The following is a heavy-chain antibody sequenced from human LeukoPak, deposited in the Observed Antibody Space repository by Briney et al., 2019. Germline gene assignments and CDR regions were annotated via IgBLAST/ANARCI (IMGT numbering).Heavy chain of an antibody. CDR3: ATDGAGLDT. V-gene: IGHV3-11*01. CDR2: INIGGTNT. Sequence: GGSLRLSCAASGFTFNDYYMSWIRQAPGKGLEWLSYINIGGTNTHYADSVKGRFTISRDDAKKSLYLEMNNLRAEDTAVYYCATDGAGLDTWGQGVLVTVSS. CDR1: GFTFNDYY. J-gene: IGHJ5*02.